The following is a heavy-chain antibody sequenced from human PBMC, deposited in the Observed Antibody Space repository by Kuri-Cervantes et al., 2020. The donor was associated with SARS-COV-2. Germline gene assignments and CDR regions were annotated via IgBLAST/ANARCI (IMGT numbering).Heavy chain of an antibody. CDR1: GYTFTGYY. J-gene: IGHJ3*02. V-gene: IGHV1-2*06. CDR3: ARDADSSSWYPGAFDI. D-gene: IGHD6-13*01. Sequence: ASVKVSCKASGYTFTGYYMHWVRQAPGQGLEWVGRINPNSGGTNYAQKFRGRVTMTRDTSISTAYMELSRLRSDDTAVYYCARDADSSSWYPGAFDIWGQGTMVTVSS. CDR2: INPNSGGT.